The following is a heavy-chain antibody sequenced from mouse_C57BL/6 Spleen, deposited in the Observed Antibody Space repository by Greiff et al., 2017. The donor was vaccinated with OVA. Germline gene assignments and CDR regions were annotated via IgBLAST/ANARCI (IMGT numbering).Heavy chain of an antibody. J-gene: IGHJ2*01. V-gene: IGHV1-80*01. CDR1: GYAFSSYW. Sequence: QVQLQQSGAELVKPGASVKISCKASGYAFSSYWMNWVKQRPGKGLEWIGQIYPGDGDTNYNGKFKGKATLTADKSSSTAYMQLSSLTSEDSAVYFCARMGITTAYFDYWGQGTTLTVSS. CDR3: ARMGITTAYFDY. CDR2: IYPGDGDT. D-gene: IGHD1-2*01.